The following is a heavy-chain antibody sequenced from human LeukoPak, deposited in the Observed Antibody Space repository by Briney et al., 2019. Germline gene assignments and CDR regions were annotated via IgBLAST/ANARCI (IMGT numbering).Heavy chain of an antibody. Sequence: SETLSLTCTVSGGSNSRCSYYCGWIRQPPGKGLVWIGSIYYSGSTCYNPSLKSRVTISVDTSKNLFSLKLSSVTAADTAVYYCARHIPQTTVTSLDYWGQGTLVTVSS. D-gene: IGHD4-17*01. V-gene: IGHV4-39*01. CDR1: GGSNSRCSYY. CDR3: ARHIPQTTVTSLDY. J-gene: IGHJ4*02. CDR2: IYYSGST.